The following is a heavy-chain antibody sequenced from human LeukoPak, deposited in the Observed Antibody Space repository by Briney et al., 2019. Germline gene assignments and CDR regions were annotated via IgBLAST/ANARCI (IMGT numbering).Heavy chain of an antibody. Sequence: ASVKVSCKASGYTFTSYTIRWVRQAPGQGLEWISGDNDNTNYAQKFQGRVTMTTDTSTSTAYMELRSLRSDDTAVYYCARFKLSSYYFYVDVWGKGTTVTVSS. V-gene: IGHV1-18*01. J-gene: IGHJ6*03. CDR3: ARFKLSSYYFYVDV. CDR2: SGDNDNT. D-gene: IGHD3-16*02. CDR1: GYTFTSYT.